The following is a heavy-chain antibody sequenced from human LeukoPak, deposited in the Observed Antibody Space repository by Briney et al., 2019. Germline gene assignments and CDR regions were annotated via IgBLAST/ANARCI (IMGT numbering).Heavy chain of an antibody. V-gene: IGHV4-34*01. D-gene: IGHD6-6*01. CDR3: ARGRRSSSSYWSGNYYYYMDV. CDR2: INHSGST. CDR1: GGSFSGYY. Sequence: SETLSLTCAVYGGSFSGYYWSWIRQPPGKELEWIGEINHSGSTNYNPSLKSRVTISVDTSKNQFSLKLSSVTAADTAVYYCARGRRSSSSYWSGNYYYYMDVWGKGTTVTVSS. J-gene: IGHJ6*03.